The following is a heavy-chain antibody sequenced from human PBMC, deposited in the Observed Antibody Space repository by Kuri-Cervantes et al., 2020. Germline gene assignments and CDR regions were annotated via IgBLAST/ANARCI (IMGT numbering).Heavy chain of an antibody. D-gene: IGHD3-16*01. Sequence: GGSLRLSCAASRFTFSRYWLRWVRQAPGKGLEWVANIKQDGSEKYSVDSVKGRFTIPRDNAKNSLFLQMNSLRAEDTAVYYCATGRGSRLGGQNWFDPWGQGTLVTVSS. CDR1: RFTFSRYW. J-gene: IGHJ5*02. V-gene: IGHV3-7*01. CDR3: ATGRGSRLGGQNWFDP. CDR2: IKQDGSEK.